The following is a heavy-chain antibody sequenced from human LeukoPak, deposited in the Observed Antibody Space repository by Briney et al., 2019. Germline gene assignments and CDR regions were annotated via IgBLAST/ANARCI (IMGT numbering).Heavy chain of an antibody. V-gene: IGHV3-7*01. J-gene: IGHJ4*02. CDR2: IKQDGNEK. Sequence: GGSLRLSCAASGFTFTNYWMSWVRQAPGTGLEWVANIKQDGNEKYYVDSVRGRFTITRDNAKNSLYLQMNSLRAEDTAVYYCARGGTSGYSSSLHFWGGNHYFDYWGQGTLVTVSS. D-gene: IGHD6-13*01. CDR3: ARGGTSGYSSSLHFWGGNHYFDY. CDR1: GFTFTNYW.